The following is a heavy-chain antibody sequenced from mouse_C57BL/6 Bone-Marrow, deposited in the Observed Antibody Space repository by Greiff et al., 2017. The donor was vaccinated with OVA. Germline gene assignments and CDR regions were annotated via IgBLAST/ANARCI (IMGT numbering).Heavy chain of an antibody. D-gene: IGHD1-1*01. V-gene: IGHV1-75*01. Sequence: QVQLKESGPELVKPGASVKISCKASGYTFTDYYINWVKQRPGQGLEWIGWIFPGSGSTYYNEKFKGKATLTVDKSSSTAYMLLSSLTSEDSAVYFCAREIGYYYGSSWGFAYWGQGTLVTVSA. CDR2: IFPGSGST. CDR1: GYTFTDYY. J-gene: IGHJ3*01. CDR3: AREIGYYYGSSWGFAY.